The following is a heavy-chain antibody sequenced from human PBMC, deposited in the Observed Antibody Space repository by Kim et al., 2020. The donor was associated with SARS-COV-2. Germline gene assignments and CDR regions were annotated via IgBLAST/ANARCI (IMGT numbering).Heavy chain of an antibody. CDR2: ISHSGIT. Sequence: SETLSLTCAVYGESFSGSFWSWIRQPPGQGLEWIGEISHSGITTYKSSLKSRVTMSVDSSKKQFSLNLTSVTAADTAVYYCARRYIGSQSNSFDPWGQGTRVTVSS. V-gene: IGHV4-34*01. CDR1: GESFSGSF. CDR3: ARRYIGSQSNSFDP. D-gene: IGHD5-12*01. J-gene: IGHJ5*02.